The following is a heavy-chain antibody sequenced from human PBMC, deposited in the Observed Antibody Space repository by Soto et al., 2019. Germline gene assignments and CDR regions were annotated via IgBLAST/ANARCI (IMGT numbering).Heavy chain of an antibody. CDR3: ARAGRMGRGVIKGGVYYYDGMDV. CDR2: IIPIFGTA. CDR1: GGTFSSYA. J-gene: IGHJ6*02. Sequence: QVQLVQSGAEVKKPGSSVKVSCKASGGTFSSYAISWVRQAPGQGLEWMGGIIPIFGTANYAQKFQGRVTLTAVASATTXXMXLXTPRYEDTAVYYCARAGRMGRGVIKGGVYYYDGMDVWGQGTTVTVPS. D-gene: IGHD3-10*01. V-gene: IGHV1-69*12.